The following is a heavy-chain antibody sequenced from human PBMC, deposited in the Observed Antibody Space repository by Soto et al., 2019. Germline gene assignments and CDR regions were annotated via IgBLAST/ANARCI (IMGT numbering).Heavy chain of an antibody. Sequence: SETLALTCPVSGGSSSSYYWRWIRQPPGQGLEWIGYIYYSGSTNYNPSLKSRVTISVDTSKNQFSLKLSSVTAADTAVYYCARDGYRSGWCDYWGQGTLVTVSS. J-gene: IGHJ4*02. D-gene: IGHD6-19*01. CDR2: IYYSGST. CDR1: GGSSSSYY. CDR3: ARDGYRSGWCDY. V-gene: IGHV4-59*01.